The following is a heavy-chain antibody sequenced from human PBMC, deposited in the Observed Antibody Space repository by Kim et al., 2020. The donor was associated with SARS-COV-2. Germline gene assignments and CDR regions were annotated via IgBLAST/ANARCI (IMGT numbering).Heavy chain of an antibody. CDR3: ARSARSAWKYFDGSGYYLDC. J-gene: IGHJ4*02. Sequence: SETLSLTCTVYGGPIRSIYWNWIRQPPGMGLEWIGYIYYSGSINYKTSLESRVTISVDTSKNQFSLNLNSVTAADTAVYYCARSARSAWKYFDGSGYYLDCWGQGTLVTVSS. CDR1: GGPIRSIY. D-gene: IGHD3-22*01. CDR2: IYYSGSI. V-gene: IGHV4-59*01.